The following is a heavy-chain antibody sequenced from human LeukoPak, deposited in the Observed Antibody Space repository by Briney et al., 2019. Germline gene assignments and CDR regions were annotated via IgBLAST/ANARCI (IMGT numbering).Heavy chain of an antibody. CDR2: ISSEGSNK. J-gene: IGHJ6*04. V-gene: IGHV3-30*04. Sequence: GRSLRPSCAASAFTFSSYAMHWVRQAPGKGLGWVAVISSEGSNKYYADSVKGRFTIYRDNSKNTLYLQMTSLRDEDTAVYYCARDGGYGDYGPNYYYYYGMDVWGKGTTVTVSS. CDR3: ARDGGYGDYGPNYYYYYGMDV. CDR1: AFTFSSYA. D-gene: IGHD4-17*01.